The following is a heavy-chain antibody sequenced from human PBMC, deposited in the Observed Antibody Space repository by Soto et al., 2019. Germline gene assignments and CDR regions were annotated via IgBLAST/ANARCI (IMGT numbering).Heavy chain of an antibody. CDR2: MNRSGDI. J-gene: IGHJ4*02. CDR3: ARWASY. Sequence: SETLSLTCDVSCGSFSGYYWTWIRQPPGKGREWIGEMNRSGDIKYNPSLVSRVTISADTTTNQFSLKLTYVTAADTAVYFCARWASYWGQGALVTVSS. V-gene: IGHV4-34*01. CDR1: CGSFSGYY.